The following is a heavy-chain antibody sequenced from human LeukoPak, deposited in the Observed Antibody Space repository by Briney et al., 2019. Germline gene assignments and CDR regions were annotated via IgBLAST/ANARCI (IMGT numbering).Heavy chain of an antibody. CDR1: GVSISSYY. V-gene: IGHV4-59*08. Sequence: SETLSLTCTVSGVSISSYYWSWIRQPPGKGLEWIGYIYYSGSTNYNPSLKSRVTISVDTSKNQFSLRLSSLTAADTAVFYCARHRTARAFDYWGQGTLVTVSS. D-gene: IGHD2-21*02. CDR3: ARHRTARAFDY. J-gene: IGHJ4*02. CDR2: IYYSGST.